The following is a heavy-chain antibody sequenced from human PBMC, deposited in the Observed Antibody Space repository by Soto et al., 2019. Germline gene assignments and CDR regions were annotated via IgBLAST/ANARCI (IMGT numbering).Heavy chain of an antibody. CDR2: ISSSSSTI. J-gene: IGHJ4*02. V-gene: IGHV3-48*02. Sequence: EVQLVESGGGLVQPGGSLRLSCAASGFTFSSYSMNWVRQAPGKGLEWVSYISSSSSTIYYADSVKGRFTISRDNAKNSLFLQMNSLRDEDTAVYYCARDLSPPYGDYGGPFDYWGQGTLVTVSS. CDR1: GFTFSSYS. D-gene: IGHD4-17*01. CDR3: ARDLSPPYGDYGGPFDY.